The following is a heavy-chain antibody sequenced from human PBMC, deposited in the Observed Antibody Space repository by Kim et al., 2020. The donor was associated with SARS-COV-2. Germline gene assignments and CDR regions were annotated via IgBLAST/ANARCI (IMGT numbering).Heavy chain of an antibody. CDR3: AKSAPDYYGSSGYSYYFDY. Sequence: GGSLRLSCAASGFIFSTYAMSWVRQAPGKGLEWVSAISGSGGSTYYADSVKGRFTISRDNSKNTLYLQMNSLRAEDTAVYYCAKSAPDYYGSSGYSYYFDYWGQGTLVTVSS. CDR1: GFIFSTYA. CDR2: ISGSGGST. V-gene: IGHV3-23*01. J-gene: IGHJ4*02. D-gene: IGHD3-22*01.